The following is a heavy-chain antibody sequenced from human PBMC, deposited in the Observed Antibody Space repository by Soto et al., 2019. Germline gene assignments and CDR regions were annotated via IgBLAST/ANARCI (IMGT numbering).Heavy chain of an antibody. D-gene: IGHD3-10*01. J-gene: IGHJ6*03. V-gene: IGHV1-46*03. CDR2: INPSGNST. Sequence: ASVKVSCKASGYTFTSYYMHWVRQANGQGLQWMGIINPSGNSTSYAKKFQGRVTMTRDTSTSTVYMELSSLRSEDTAVYYCAMIGEGVWAPVTDYMVVWGKGTTVTVSS. CDR1: GYTFTSYY. CDR3: AMIGEGVWAPVTDYMVV.